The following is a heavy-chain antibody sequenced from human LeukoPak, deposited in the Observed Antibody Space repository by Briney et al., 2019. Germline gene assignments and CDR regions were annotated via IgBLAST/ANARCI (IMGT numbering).Heavy chain of an antibody. V-gene: IGHV1-69*05. CDR3: ARGPNLIAARVYFQH. J-gene: IGHJ1*01. Sequence: ASVKVSCKASGGTFSSYAISWVRQAPGQGPEWMGGIIPIFGTANYAQKFQGRVTITTDESTSTAYMELSSLRSEDTAVYYCARGPNLIAARVYFQHWGQGTLVTVSS. D-gene: IGHD6-6*01. CDR1: GGTFSSYA. CDR2: IIPIFGTA.